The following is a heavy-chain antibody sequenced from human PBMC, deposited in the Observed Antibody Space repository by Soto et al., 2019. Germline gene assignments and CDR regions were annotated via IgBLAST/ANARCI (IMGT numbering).Heavy chain of an antibody. Sequence: EVQLVESGGGLVQPGGSLRLSCAASGFIFSGYWMHWVRRAPGKGLVWVSRINRDGSSTTYADSVKGRFTISRDNDKNTMYLQMNSLRAEDTAVYYCARLLGGSGSFIDYWGQGTLVTVSS. V-gene: IGHV3-74*03. CDR3: ARLLGGSGSFIDY. CDR1: GFIFSGYW. CDR2: INRDGSST. D-gene: IGHD3-10*01. J-gene: IGHJ4*02.